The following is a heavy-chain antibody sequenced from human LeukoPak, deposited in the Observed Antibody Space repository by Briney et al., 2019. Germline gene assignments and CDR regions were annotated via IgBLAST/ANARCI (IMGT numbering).Heavy chain of an antibody. CDR2: IRQDGSDK. D-gene: IGHD3-10*01. CDR1: GFTFSAYW. V-gene: IGHV3-7*03. Sequence: PGGSLRLSCAASGFTFSAYWMSWVRQAPGKGLEWVANIRQDGSDKYYVDSVKGRFTISRDNAKNSLYLQMNSLRAEDTAVYYCARKTAVGSYFDYWGQGTPVTVSS. CDR3: ARKTAVGSYFDY. J-gene: IGHJ4*02.